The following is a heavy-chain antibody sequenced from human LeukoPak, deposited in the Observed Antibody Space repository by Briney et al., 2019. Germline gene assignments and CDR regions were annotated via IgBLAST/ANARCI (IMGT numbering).Heavy chain of an antibody. CDR1: GFTFSSCA. J-gene: IGHJ5*02. Sequence: GGSLRLSCAASGFTFSSCAMSWVRQAPGKGLEWVSAISGSGGSTYYADSVKGRFTISRDNSKNTLYLQMNSLRAEDTAVYYCAKDFVFGSGWPNWFDPWGQGTLVTVSS. CDR3: AKDFVFGSGWPNWFDP. D-gene: IGHD6-19*01. V-gene: IGHV3-23*01. CDR2: ISGSGGST.